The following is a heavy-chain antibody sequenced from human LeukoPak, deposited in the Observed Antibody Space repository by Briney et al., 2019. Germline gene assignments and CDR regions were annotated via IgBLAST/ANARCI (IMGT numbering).Heavy chain of an antibody. V-gene: IGHV1-46*01. Sequence: ASVKVSCKTTGYTFTNFYMHWVRQAPGQGLGWMGIINPSGANTGYAQKFQGRVTMTRDTSTSTVYMELSSLRSQDTAVYYCARDGRPLDYWGQGTLVTVSS. CDR1: GYTFTNFY. CDR3: ARDGRPLDY. CDR2: INPSGANT. J-gene: IGHJ4*02.